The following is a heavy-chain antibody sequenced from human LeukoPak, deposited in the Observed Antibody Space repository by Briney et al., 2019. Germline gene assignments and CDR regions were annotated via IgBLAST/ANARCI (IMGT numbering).Heavy chain of an antibody. Sequence: PSETLSLTCAVYGGSFSGYYWSWIRQPPGKGLEWIGEINYSGSTNYNPSLKSRVTITVDTSKDQFSLKLSSVTAADTAVYYCAIGLRYFDYWGQGTLVTVSS. CDR2: INYSGST. V-gene: IGHV4-34*01. D-gene: IGHD4-17*01. CDR1: GGSFSGYY. J-gene: IGHJ4*02. CDR3: AIGLRYFDY.